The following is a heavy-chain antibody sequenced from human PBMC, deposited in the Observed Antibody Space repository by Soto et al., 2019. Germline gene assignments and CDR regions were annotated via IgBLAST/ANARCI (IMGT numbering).Heavy chain of an antibody. CDR3: VRDGTKTLRDWFDP. CDR2: IYATVTT. Sequence: LSLPCTVSGASISGFYWSWIRKSAGKGLEWIGRIYATVTTDYNPSLKSRVMMSVDTSKKQFSLKLRSVTAADTAVYYCVRDGTKTLRDWFDPWGQGISVTVSS. D-gene: IGHD1-1*01. J-gene: IGHJ5*02. V-gene: IGHV4-4*07. CDR1: GASISGFY.